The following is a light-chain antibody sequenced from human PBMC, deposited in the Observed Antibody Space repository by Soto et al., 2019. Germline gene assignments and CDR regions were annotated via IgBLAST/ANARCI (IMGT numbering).Light chain of an antibody. V-gene: IGKV1-39*01. CDR2: AAS. Sequence: DIQMTQSPSSLAASVGDRVTITCRASQSISSYLNWYQQKPGKDPKLLIYAASNLQSGVPSRFSGSGSGTDFTLSISSLQPEDFATYYCKQSYRAPLVGPGTKVDIK. J-gene: IGKJ3*01. CDR1: QSISSY. CDR3: KQSYRAPL.